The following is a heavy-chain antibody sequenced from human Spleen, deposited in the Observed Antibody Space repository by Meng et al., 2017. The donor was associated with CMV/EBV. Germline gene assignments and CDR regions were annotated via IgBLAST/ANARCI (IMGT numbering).Heavy chain of an antibody. Sequence: GSLRLSCTVSGLSISTNYWSWVRQPPGGGLEYIGHISYTGNTHYNPSLKSRVTISMDTSKNQLFMRLTSVSAADTAVYYCAGPDHMGASPHDPFDIWGQGTMVTVSS. CDR3: AGPDHMGASPHDPFDI. CDR2: ISYTGNT. J-gene: IGHJ3*02. V-gene: IGHV4-59*01. CDR1: GLSISTNY. D-gene: IGHD1-26*01.